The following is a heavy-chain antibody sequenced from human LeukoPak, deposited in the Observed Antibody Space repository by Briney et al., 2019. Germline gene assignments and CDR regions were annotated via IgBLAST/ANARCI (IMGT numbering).Heavy chain of an antibody. D-gene: IGHD3-3*01. CDR2: MNPNSGNT. CDR3: AIRKRLRFLEWLKTDDRYNWFDP. Sequence: ASVKVSCKASGYTFTSYDINWVRQATGQGLEWMGWMNPNSGNTGYAQKFQGRVPMTRNTSISTAYMELSSLRSEDTAVYYCAIRKRLRFLEWLKTDDRYNWFDPWGQGTLVTVSS. J-gene: IGHJ5*02. V-gene: IGHV1-8*01. CDR1: GYTFTSYD.